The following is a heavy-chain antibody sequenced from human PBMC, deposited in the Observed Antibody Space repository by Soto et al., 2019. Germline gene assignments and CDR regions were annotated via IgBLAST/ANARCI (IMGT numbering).Heavy chain of an antibody. CDR2: IGHYNGTT. CDR3: ARCYCSVGSCYTCWHFVF. V-gene: IGHV1-18*01. D-gene: IGHD2-15*01. CDR1: GYTFNNYG. Sequence: QVRLVQSGAEVKKPGASVKVSCKASGYTFNNYGISWVRQAPGQGLEWLGWIGHYNGTTDHAQNFQGRVTMTTDTSTNTAYMELRSLRSDDTALYYCARCYCSVGSCYTCWHFVFWGRGTLVTVSS. J-gene: IGHJ2*01.